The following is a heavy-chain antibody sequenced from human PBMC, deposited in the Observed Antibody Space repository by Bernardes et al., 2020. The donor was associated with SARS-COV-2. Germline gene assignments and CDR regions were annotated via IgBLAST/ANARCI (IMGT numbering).Heavy chain of an antibody. Sequence: GGSLRLSCSASGFTFGTFAMYWVRQAPGKGLEWVAIISYDGSNEYYTDSVKGRFTISRDNSKSTLYLQMNSLRTEDTAGYHCARARSIVVVSDGPDVWGQGALVTVSS. D-gene: IGHD2-2*01. CDR2: ISYDGSNE. J-gene: IGHJ4*02. CDR3: ARARSIVVVSDGPDV. CDR1: GFTFGTFA. V-gene: IGHV3-30-3*01.